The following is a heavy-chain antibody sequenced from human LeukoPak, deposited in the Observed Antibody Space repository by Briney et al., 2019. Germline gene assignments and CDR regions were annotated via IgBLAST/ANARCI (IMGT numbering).Heavy chain of an antibody. CDR3: AREEVVVVAATVGHYFDN. J-gene: IGHJ4*02. Sequence: SVKVSCKASGGTFSSYAISWVRQAPGQGLEWMGRIIPIFGIANYAQKFQGRVTITADKSTSTAYMELSSLRSEDTAVYYCAREEVVVVAATVGHYFDNWGQGTLVTVSS. CDR2: IIPIFGIA. CDR1: GGTFSSYA. V-gene: IGHV1-69*04. D-gene: IGHD2-15*01.